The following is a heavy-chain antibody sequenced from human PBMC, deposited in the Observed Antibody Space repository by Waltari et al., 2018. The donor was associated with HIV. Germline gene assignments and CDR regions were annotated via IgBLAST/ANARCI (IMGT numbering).Heavy chain of an antibody. J-gene: IGHJ6*02. CDR2: IIPIFGTA. CDR1: GGTFSSYA. D-gene: IGHD2-2*01. CDR3: ARDVDCSSTSCPGRGMDV. V-gene: IGHV1-69*01. Sequence: QVQLVQSGAEVKKPGSSVKVSCKASGGTFSSYAISWVRQAPGQGVEWMGGIIPIFGTANYAQKFQGRVTITADESTSTAYMELSSLRSEDTAVYYCARDVDCSSTSCPGRGMDVWGQGTTVTVSS.